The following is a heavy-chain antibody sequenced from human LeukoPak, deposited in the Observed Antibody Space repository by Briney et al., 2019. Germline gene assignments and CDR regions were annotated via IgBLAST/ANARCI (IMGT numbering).Heavy chain of an antibody. CDR3: ARDMRYFDWLDKVGNLDY. V-gene: IGHV3-7*01. Sequence: GGALRLSCAASGFTLNSYLVSRVRQAPGKGLGWGAKIKQDGSEKYYVDSVKGRFTISRDNAKNSLYLQMNSLRAEDTAVYYCARDMRYFDWLDKVGNLDYWGQGTLVTVSS. J-gene: IGHJ4*02. CDR1: GFTLNSYL. D-gene: IGHD3-9*01. CDR2: IKQDGSEK.